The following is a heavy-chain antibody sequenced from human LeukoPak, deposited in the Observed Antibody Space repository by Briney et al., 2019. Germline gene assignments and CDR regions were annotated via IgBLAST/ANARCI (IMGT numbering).Heavy chain of an antibody. CDR2: ISGGGGST. Sequence: AGRSLRLSCAASGFTFSTYGMSWVRQAPGKGLEWVSVISGGGGSTYYADSVKGRFTISRDNSKNTLYLQMNSLRAEDTAVYYCARRAGAYSHPYDYWGQGTLVTVSS. CDR1: GFTFSTYG. J-gene: IGHJ4*02. CDR3: ARRAGAYSHPYDY. D-gene: IGHD4/OR15-4a*01. V-gene: IGHV3-23*01.